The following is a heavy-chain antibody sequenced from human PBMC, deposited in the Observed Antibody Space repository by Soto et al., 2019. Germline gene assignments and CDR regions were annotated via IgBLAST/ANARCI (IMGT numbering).Heavy chain of an antibody. D-gene: IGHD4-17*01. J-gene: IGHJ2*01. CDR1: GGSISSGGYY. V-gene: IGHV4-31*03. Sequence: QVQLQESGPGLVKPSQTLSLTCTVSGGSISSGGYYWSWIRQHPGKGLEWIGYIYYSGSTYYNPSLKCRXTXPVDTSKNQFSLKLSSVTAADTAVYYCARHDYGDSFYWYFDLWGRGTLVTVSS. CDR3: ARHDYGDSFYWYFDL. CDR2: IYYSGST.